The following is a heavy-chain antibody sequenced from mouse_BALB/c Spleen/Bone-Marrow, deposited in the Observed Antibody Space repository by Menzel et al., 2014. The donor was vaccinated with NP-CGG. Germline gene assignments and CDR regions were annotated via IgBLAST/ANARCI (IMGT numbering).Heavy chain of an antibody. CDR2: INPDSNTI. D-gene: IGHD1-2*01. CDR1: GFDFSRYW. Sequence: EVQLQQSGGGLVQPGGSLKPSCAASGFDFSRYWMSWVRQAPGKGLEWIGEINPDSNTINYTPSLKDKFIISRDNAKNTLYLQMSKVRSEDTALYYCARLGYYGSFAYWGQGTLVTVSA. CDR3: ARLGYYGSFAY. J-gene: IGHJ3*01. V-gene: IGHV4-1*02.